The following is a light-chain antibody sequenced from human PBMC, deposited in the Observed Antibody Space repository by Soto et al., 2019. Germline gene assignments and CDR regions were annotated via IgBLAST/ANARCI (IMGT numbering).Light chain of an antibody. Sequence: DIQMTQSTSTLSASVGDRVTITCRASQYIHNYLAWYQQKPGEAPKLLIYEAANLESGVPARFSGSGTGTEFTLTISSLQPDDFATYYFQQSNNYPWTFGQGTRVEI. CDR3: QQSNNYPWT. CDR2: EAA. CDR1: QYIHNY. V-gene: IGKV1-5*03. J-gene: IGKJ1*01.